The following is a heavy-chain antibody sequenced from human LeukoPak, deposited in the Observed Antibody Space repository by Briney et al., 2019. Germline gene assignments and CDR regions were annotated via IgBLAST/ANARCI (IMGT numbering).Heavy chain of an antibody. CDR3: ARGGSSGYYSKI. V-gene: IGHV4-34*01. D-gene: IGHD3-22*01. J-gene: IGHJ4*02. CDR2: INHSGST. CDR1: GFTFSSYA. Sequence: GSLRLSCAASGFTFSSYAMSWLRQPPGKGLEWIGEINHSGSTNYNPSLKSRVTISVDTSKNQFSLKLSSVTAADTAVYYCARGGSSGYYSKIWGQGTLVTVSS.